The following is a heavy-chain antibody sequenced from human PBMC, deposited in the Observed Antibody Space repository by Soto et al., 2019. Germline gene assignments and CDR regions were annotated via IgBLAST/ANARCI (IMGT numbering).Heavy chain of an antibody. CDR1: GGSISSYY. CDR3: ARGDSSGWYRLFDY. CDR2: IYYSGST. Sequence: PSETLSLTCTVSGGSISSYYWSWIRQPPGKGLEWIGYIYYSGSTNYNPSLKSRVAISVDTSKNQFSLKLSSVTAADTAVYYCARGDSSGWYRLFDYWGQGTLVTVSS. V-gene: IGHV4-59*01. D-gene: IGHD6-19*01. J-gene: IGHJ4*02.